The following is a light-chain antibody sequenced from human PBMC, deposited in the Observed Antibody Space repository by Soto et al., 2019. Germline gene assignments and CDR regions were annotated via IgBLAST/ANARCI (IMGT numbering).Light chain of an antibody. CDR3: QQRSNWPGT. J-gene: IGKJ1*01. CDR2: DAS. Sequence: EIVLTQSPATLSLSPGERATLSCRASQSVSSYLAWYRQKPGQAPRLLIYDASNRATGIPARFSGSGSGTDFTLTISSLEPEDFAVYYCQQRSNWPGTFGQGTKVEI. V-gene: IGKV3-11*01. CDR1: QSVSSY.